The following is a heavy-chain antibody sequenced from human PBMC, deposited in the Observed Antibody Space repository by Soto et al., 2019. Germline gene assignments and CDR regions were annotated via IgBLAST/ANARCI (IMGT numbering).Heavy chain of an antibody. J-gene: IGHJ4*02. CDR3: ARGDCSGGSCYSDY. D-gene: IGHD2-15*01. CDR2: IYYSGST. CDR1: GGSISSGDYY. Sequence: SETLSLTCTVSGGSISSGDYYWSWIRQPPGKGLEWIGYIYYSGSTYYNPSLKSRVTISVDTSKNQFSLRLSSVTAADTAVYYCARGDCSGGSCYSDYWGQGTLVTVSS. V-gene: IGHV4-30-4*01.